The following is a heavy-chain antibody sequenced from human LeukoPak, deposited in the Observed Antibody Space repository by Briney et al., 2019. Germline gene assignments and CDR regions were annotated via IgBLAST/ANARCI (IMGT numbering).Heavy chain of an antibody. Sequence: GGSLRLSCAASGFTLSSYWMGWVRQAPGKGLEWVANIKQDGSEKYYVGSVRGRFTISRDNAKNSLYLQMNSLRAEDTAVYYCARDEHQYFHASSGRFYYWGQGILVTVSS. V-gene: IGHV3-7*04. CDR1: GFTLSSYW. CDR2: IKQDGSEK. J-gene: IGHJ4*02. CDR3: ARDEHQYFHASSGRFYY. D-gene: IGHD6-19*01.